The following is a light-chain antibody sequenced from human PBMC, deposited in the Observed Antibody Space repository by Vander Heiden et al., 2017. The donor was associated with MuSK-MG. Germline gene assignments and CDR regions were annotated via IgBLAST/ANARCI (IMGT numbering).Light chain of an antibody. CDR1: SSNIGSNF. CDR3: AVWDDSLSGSWV. Sequence: QSVLTQPPSASGTPGQRVTISCSGSSSNIGSNFVYWYQQRPGTAPKLIIYRNDQRPSGVPDRFSGSKSGTSASLAISGLRSDDEADYYCAVWDDSLSGSWVFGGGTKLTVL. CDR2: RND. J-gene: IGLJ3*02. V-gene: IGLV1-47*01.